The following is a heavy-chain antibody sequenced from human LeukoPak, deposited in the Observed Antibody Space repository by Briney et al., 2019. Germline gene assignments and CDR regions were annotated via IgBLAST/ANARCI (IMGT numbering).Heavy chain of an antibody. D-gene: IGHD2-2*01. CDR3: ARSIAVPAAMSGNWFDP. CDR1: GGSISSGGYY. Sequence: SQTLSLTCTVSGGSISSGGYYWGWIRQHPGEGLEWIVYIYYSGSTYYNPSLKSRVTISVDTSKNQFSLKLNSVTAAATAVYSCARSIAVPAAMSGNWFDPWGQGALVTVSS. J-gene: IGHJ5*02. CDR2: IYYSGST. V-gene: IGHV4-31*03.